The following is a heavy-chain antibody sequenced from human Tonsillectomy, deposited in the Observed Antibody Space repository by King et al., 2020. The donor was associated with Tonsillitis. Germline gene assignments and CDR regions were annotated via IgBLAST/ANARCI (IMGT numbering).Heavy chain of an antibody. CDR1: GGSFSAYY. CDR2: INHGGST. V-gene: IGHV4-34*01. CDR3: ARGRDYGDRFDY. J-gene: IGHJ4*02. Sequence: VQLQQWGAGLLKASETLSLTCAVYGGSFSAYYWSWIRQPPGKGLEWIGEINHGGSTNYNPSLKSRVTISIDTSKNQFSLRLSSVTAADTAVYYCARGRDYGDRFDYWGQGILVTVSS. D-gene: IGHD4-17*01.